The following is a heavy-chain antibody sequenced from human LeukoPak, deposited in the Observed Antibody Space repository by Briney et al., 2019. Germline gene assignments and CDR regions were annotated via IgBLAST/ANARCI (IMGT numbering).Heavy chain of an antibody. CDR2: INPSGGST. D-gene: IGHD2-15*01. J-gene: IGHJ6*03. CDR3: ARAKRGYCSGGSCPRYYYYYMDV. CDR1: GYTLTSYY. V-gene: IGHV1-46*01. Sequence: ASVKVSCKASGYTLTSYYMHWVRQAPGQGLEWMGIINPSGGSTSYAQKFQGRVTMTRDMSTSTVYMELSSLRSEDTAVYYCARAKRGYCSGGSCPRYYYYYMDVWGKGTTVTVSS.